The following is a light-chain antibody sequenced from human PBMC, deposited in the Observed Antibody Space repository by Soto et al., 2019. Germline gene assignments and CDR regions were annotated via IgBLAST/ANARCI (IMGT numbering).Light chain of an antibody. V-gene: IGLV1-40*01. Sequence: QSVLTQSPSVSGAPGQRVTISCTGSSSNIGAGYDVHWYQQLPGTAPKLLIYGNYNRPSGVPDRFSGSKSGTSASLAITGLQAEDEASYYCPSYDSSLSAYVFGTGTKLTVL. J-gene: IGLJ1*01. CDR2: GNY. CDR1: SSNIGAGYD. CDR3: PSYDSSLSAYV.